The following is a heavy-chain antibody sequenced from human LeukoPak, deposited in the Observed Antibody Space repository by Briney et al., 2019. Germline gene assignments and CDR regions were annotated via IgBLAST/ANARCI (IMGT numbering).Heavy chain of an antibody. CDR3: ARDAAGWYGYNYYYFDY. Sequence: QAGGSLRLSCAASGFTFSSYGMHWVRQAPGKGLEWVAFIRYDGSNKYYADSVKGRFTISRDNSKNTLYLQMNSLRAEDTAVYYCARDAAGWYGYNYYYFDYWGQGTLVTVSS. V-gene: IGHV3-30*02. CDR2: IRYDGSNK. J-gene: IGHJ4*02. CDR1: GFTFSSYG. D-gene: IGHD5-24*01.